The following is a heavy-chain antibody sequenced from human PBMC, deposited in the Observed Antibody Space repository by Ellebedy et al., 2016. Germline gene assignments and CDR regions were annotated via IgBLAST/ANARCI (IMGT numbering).Heavy chain of an antibody. CDR3: ATSMVRGVWDAFDI. J-gene: IGHJ3*02. CDR2: INPNSGGT. D-gene: IGHD3-10*01. V-gene: IGHV1-2*02. CDR1: GYTFTGYY. Sequence: ASVKVSXXASGYTFTGYYMHWVRQAPGQGLEWMGWINPNSGGTNYAQKFQGRVTMTEDTSTDTAYMELSSLRSEDTAVYYRATSMVRGVWDAFDIWGQGTMVTVSS.